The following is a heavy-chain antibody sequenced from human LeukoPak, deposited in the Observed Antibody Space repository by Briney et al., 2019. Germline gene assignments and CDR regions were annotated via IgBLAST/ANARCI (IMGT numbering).Heavy chain of an antibody. J-gene: IGHJ4*02. CDR1: GFMFSDYF. D-gene: IGHD2-8*01. V-gene: IGHV3-11*05. Sequence: PGGSLRLSCAASGFMFSDYFMSWSRQAPGKELEWISYISSNSKYTKYADSVKGRFTISRDNAKKSLYLQMNSLRAEDTAVYYCARDNGNKYYFDYWGQGTLVTVSS. CDR2: ISSNSKYT. CDR3: ARDNGNKYYFDY.